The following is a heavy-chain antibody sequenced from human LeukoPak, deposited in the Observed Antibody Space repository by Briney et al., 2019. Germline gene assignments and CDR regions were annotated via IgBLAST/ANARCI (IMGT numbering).Heavy chain of an antibody. CDR2: IYPTGST. V-gene: IGHV4-4*02. J-gene: IGHJ6*03. CDR3: ARYYYYYMDV. CDR1: GGSISSPNW. Sequence: SGTLSLTCAVSGGSISSPNWWSWVRQSPEKGLEWIAEIYPTGSTNYNPSLKSRVTISLDKSKNQFSLNLSSVTAADTAIYYCARYYYYYMDVWGKGTTVTVSS.